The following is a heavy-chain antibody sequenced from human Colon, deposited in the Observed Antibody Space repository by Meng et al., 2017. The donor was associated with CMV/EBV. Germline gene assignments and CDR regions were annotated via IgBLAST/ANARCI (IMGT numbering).Heavy chain of an antibody. CDR1: GYTFSNYH. D-gene: IGHD2-21*01. V-gene: IGHV7-4-1*02. CDR2: INTNTESP. Sequence: ASVEVSCKASGYTFSNYHMNWVQQTPEQRLEWMGWINTNTESPTYAQGFIGRFVFSLATSVSTAYLQISGLKAEDNDVYYCSDSFDYWGQGTLVTVSS. CDR3: SDSFDY. J-gene: IGHJ4*02.